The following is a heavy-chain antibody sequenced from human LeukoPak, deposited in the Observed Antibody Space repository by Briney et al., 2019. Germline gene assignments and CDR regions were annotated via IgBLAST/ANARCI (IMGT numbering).Heavy chain of an antibody. V-gene: IGHV3-74*03. CDR1: GFTFSDFW. D-gene: IGHD6-6*01. J-gene: IGHJ2*01. CDR2: ISGDATRI. CDR3: ARDARRHRYFDL. Sequence: GGSLRLSCVASGFTFSDFWMHWFRQVPGKGLMWLARISGDATRITYADSVEGRFTISRDTAKKTLYLQMTHLKVDDTAMYFCARDARRHRYFDLWGRGTLVTVTS.